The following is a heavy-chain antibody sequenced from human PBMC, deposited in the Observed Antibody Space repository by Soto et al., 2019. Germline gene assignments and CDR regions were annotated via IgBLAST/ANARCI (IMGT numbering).Heavy chain of an antibody. CDR1: GDSVSNYY. CDR3: TKPPKSKSYYYGVDV. Sequence: SETLSLTCTVSGDSVSNYYWSWIRQPAGRGLEWIGRVYSSGATNYNPSLNGRVTMSVDTSRNQFSLRLSSVTAADTAIYYCTKPPKSKSYYYGVDVWGQGTAVTVSS. CDR2: VYSSGAT. V-gene: IGHV4-4*07. J-gene: IGHJ6*02.